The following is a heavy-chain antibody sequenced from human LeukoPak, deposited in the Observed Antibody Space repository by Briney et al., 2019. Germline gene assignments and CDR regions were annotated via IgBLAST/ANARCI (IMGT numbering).Heavy chain of an antibody. J-gene: IGHJ3*02. V-gene: IGHV3-9*01. D-gene: IGHD3-22*01. CDR1: GFTFGDYA. Sequence: PGGSLRLSCAASGFTFGDYAMHWVRQAPGKGLEWVSGISWDRNTILYADSEKGRFTISRDNAKKPLYLQMNRLRAEDTALYYCVKTLSGSSGYQRAFDIWGKGTMVTVSS. CDR3: VKTLSGSSGYQRAFDI. CDR2: ISWDRNTI.